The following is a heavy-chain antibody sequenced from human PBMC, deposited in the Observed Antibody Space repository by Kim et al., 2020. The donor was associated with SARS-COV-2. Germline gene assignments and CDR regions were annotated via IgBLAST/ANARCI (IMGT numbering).Heavy chain of an antibody. CDR2: IGTAGDT. V-gene: IGHV3-13*01. CDR3: ARQAGHGAFDI. D-gene: IGHD6-13*01. Sequence: GGSLRLSCAASGFTFSSYDMHWVRQATGKGLEWVSAIGTAGDTYYPGSVKGRFTISRENAKNSLYLQMNSLRAGDTAVYYCARQAGHGAFDIWGQGTMVTVSS. J-gene: IGHJ3*02. CDR1: GFTFSSYD.